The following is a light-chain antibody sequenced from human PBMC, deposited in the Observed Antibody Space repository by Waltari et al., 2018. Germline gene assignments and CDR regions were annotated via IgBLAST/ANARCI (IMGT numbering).Light chain of an antibody. V-gene: IGLV2-14*01. CDR3: SSQSSNDVVL. CDR1: SNDCGAYKS. Sequence: SALTQPASVSGSPGQSVTISCARTSNDCGAYKSVSWYQEHPGEAPRVIIYDVSDRPSGVSDRFSGSKSGNTSSLTISGLQAEDEADYYCSSQSSNDVVLVGGGTKLTVL. CDR2: DVS. J-gene: IGLJ2*01.